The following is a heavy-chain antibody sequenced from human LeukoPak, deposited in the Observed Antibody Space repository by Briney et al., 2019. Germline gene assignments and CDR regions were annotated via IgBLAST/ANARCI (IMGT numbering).Heavy chain of an antibody. Sequence: SETLSLTCTVSGGSISSYYWSWIRQPPGKGLEWIGYIYYSGSTNYNPSLKSRVTMSVDTSKNQFSLRLSSVTAADTAMYYCARGSYSYPADYWGQGTLVTVSS. CDR1: GGSISSYY. CDR3: ARGSYSYPADY. D-gene: IGHD5-18*01. CDR2: IYYSGST. V-gene: IGHV4-59*01. J-gene: IGHJ4*02.